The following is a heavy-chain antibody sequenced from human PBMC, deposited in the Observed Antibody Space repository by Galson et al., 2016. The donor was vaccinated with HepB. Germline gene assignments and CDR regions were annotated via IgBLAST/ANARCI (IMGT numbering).Heavy chain of an antibody. Sequence: SVKVSCKASGYTFANYGISWVRQAPGQGLEWMGWISDYYGKTDYAEKFRGRLTMTTDTSTSTAYVELGSLGSDDTAMYYCARDPGSYNSKDPFDLWGQGTLVIVSS. J-gene: IGHJ4*02. CDR3: ARDPGSYNSKDPFDL. CDR1: GYTFANYG. V-gene: IGHV1-18*01. CDR2: ISDYYGKT. D-gene: IGHD1-1*01.